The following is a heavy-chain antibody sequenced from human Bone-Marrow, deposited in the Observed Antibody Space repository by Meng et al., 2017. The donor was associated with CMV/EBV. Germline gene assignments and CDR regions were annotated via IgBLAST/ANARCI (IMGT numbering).Heavy chain of an antibody. Sequence: GGSLRLSCAASGFTFNNYGMHWVRQAPGKGLEWVAFIQYDGSNKYYADSVKVRFTISRDNSTNTLYLQMNSLRAEDTAVYYCAKGFDFWSGYYDGYWGQGTLVTVSS. V-gene: IGHV3-30*02. D-gene: IGHD3-3*01. CDR3: AKGFDFWSGYYDGY. CDR2: IQYDGSNK. J-gene: IGHJ4*02. CDR1: GFTFNNYG.